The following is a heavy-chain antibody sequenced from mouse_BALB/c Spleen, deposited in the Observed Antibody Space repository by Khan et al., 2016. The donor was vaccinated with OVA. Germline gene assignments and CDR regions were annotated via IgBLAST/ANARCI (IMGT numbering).Heavy chain of an antibody. CDR2: INPCTDFT. D-gene: IGHD1-3*01. V-gene: IGHV1-7*01. CDR3: TRSGHDGCFAY. Sequence: VQLQESGAELTQPGASVKMSCKTSGYSFTTYWMHWVIQRPGKGLEWIGYINPCTDFTAYNQRFKDKATVTIDKSSSTAYIQPSRLTSEDSAVYYCTRSGHDGCFAYWGQGTLVTVSA. CDR1: GYSFTTYW. J-gene: IGHJ3*01.